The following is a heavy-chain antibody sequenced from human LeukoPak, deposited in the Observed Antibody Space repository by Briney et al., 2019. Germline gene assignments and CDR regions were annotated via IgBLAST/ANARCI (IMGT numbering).Heavy chain of an antibody. D-gene: IGHD3-10*01. CDR3: ARDHGAQYYYGSGSRTFDY. J-gene: IGHJ4*02. Sequence: GGSLRLSCAASGFTFSSYAMSWVRQAPGKGLEWVSAISGSGGSTYYADSVKGRFTISRDNSKNTLYLQMNSLRAEDTAVYYCARDHGAQYYYGSGSRTFDYWGQGTLVTVSS. CDR1: GFTFSSYA. V-gene: IGHV3-23*01. CDR2: ISGSGGST.